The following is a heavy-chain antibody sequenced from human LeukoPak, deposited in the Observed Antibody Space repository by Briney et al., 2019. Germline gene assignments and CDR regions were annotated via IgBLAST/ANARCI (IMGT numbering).Heavy chain of an antibody. J-gene: IGHJ4*02. CDR1: GFTFSSYG. CDR2: INHSEST. Sequence: PGGSLRLSCAASGFTFSSYGMHWVRQPPGKGLEWIGEINHSESTNYNPSLKSRVSISVDTSKNQFSLKLLSSVTAADTAVYYCARQEIGNCSSSSCFSFDYWGQGTLVTVSS. D-gene: IGHD2-2*01. CDR3: ARQEIGNCSSSSCFSFDY. V-gene: IGHV4-34*01.